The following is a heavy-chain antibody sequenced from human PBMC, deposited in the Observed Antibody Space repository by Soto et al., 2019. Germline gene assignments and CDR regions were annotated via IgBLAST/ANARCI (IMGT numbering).Heavy chain of an antibody. CDR2: ISYDGRSA. V-gene: IGHV3-30*18. J-gene: IGHJ4*02. Sequence: QVQLVESGGGLLQPGGSLRLSCAASGFTFSSHSMHWVRQPPGKGLEWVAVISYDGRSAYYSDSVKGRFTISRDNSKNILYLEKDSLRGEDTAVYYCAKDLGQWATTEYYFDYWGQGARVTVSS. D-gene: IGHD4-17*01. CDR3: AKDLGQWATTEYYFDY. CDR1: GFTFSSHS.